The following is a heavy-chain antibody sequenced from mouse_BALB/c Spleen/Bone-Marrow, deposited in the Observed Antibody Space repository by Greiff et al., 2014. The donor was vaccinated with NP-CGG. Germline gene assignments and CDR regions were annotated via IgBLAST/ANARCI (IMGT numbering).Heavy chain of an antibody. CDR3: ARSDYRFDPLPY. CDR1: GHTFTDYW. J-gene: IGHJ3*01. CDR2: IDTSDSCT. V-gene: IGHV1-69*01. Sequence: VQLQESGAELVMPGASVKMSCKASGHTFTDYWMHWVKQRPGQGLEWIGAIDTSDSCTSYNQKFKGKATLTVDESSSTAYMQLSSLTSEDSAVYYCARSDYRFDPLPYWGQGTLVTVSA. D-gene: IGHD2-14*01.